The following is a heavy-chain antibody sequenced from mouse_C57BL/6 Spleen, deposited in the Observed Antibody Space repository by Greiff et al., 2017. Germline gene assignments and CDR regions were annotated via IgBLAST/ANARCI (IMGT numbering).Heavy chain of an antibody. CDR2: ISYDGSN. J-gene: IGHJ3*01. CDR1: GYSITSGYY. D-gene: IGHD2-4*01. Sequence: VQLQQSGPGLVKPSQSLSLTCSVTGYSITSGYYWNWIRQFPGNKLEWMGYISYDGSNNYNPSLKNRISITRDTSKNQFFLKLNSVTTEDTATYYCARIYDYDVAWFAYWGQGTLVTVSA. V-gene: IGHV3-6*01. CDR3: ARIYDYDVAWFAY.